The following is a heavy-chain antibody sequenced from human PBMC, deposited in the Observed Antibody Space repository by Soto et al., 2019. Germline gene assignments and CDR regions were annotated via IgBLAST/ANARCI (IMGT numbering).Heavy chain of an antibody. D-gene: IGHD5-12*01. Sequence: EVQLVETGGGLIQPGGSLRLSCAASGFTVSSNYMSWVRQAPGKGLEWVSVIYSGGSTYYADSVKGRFTISRDNSKTTLYLQMNSLRAEDTAVYYCARDSATMPFDYWGQGTLVTVSS. CDR1: GFTVSSNY. J-gene: IGHJ4*02. CDR2: IYSGGST. V-gene: IGHV3-53*02. CDR3: ARDSATMPFDY.